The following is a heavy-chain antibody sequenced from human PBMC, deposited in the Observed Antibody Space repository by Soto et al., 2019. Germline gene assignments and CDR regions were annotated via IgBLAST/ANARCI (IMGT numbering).Heavy chain of an antibody. Sequence: QVQLVQSGAEVKKPGSSVKVSCKASGGTFSSYTISWVRQAPGQGLEWMGRIIPILGIANYAQKFQGRVTITAAKATSTAYMGLSSLRSEDTAVYYWARSGSSWYESDYWGQGTLVTVSS. D-gene: IGHD6-13*01. CDR1: GGTFSSYT. J-gene: IGHJ4*02. V-gene: IGHV1-69*02. CDR2: IIPILGIA. CDR3: ARSGSSWYESDY.